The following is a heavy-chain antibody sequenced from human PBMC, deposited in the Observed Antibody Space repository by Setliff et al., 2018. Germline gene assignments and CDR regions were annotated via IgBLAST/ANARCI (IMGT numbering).Heavy chain of an antibody. CDR2: VYYSGST. V-gene: IGHV4-39*07. CDR1: DGSMTSGSYY. CDR3: ARGRNIAARLLDS. Sequence: SETLSLTCSVSDGSMTSGSYYWGWIRQPPGKGLEWIGSVYYSGSTNYNPSLKSRVTISIDTSKDQFSLKLISMTAADTAVYYCARGRNIAARLLDSWGQGTLVTVSS. J-gene: IGHJ4*02. D-gene: IGHD6-6*01.